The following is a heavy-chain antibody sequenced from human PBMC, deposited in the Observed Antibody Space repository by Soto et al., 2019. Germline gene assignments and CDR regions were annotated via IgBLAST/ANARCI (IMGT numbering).Heavy chain of an antibody. J-gene: IGHJ6*02. CDR2: INPNSGGT. CDR1: GYTFTGYY. Sequence: GQVSCNACGYTFTGYYMHWVRHSPGQWLEWMGWINPNSGGTNYAQKFQGWVTMTRDTSISTAYMELSRLRSDDTAVYYCARGGNCSSTSCYRPYYYGMDVWGQGTTVTVSS. D-gene: IGHD2-2*02. V-gene: IGHV1-2*04. CDR3: ARGGNCSSTSCYRPYYYGMDV.